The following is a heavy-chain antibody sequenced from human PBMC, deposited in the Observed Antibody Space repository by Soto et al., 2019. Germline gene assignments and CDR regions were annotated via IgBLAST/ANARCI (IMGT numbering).Heavy chain of an antibody. J-gene: IGHJ4*02. V-gene: IGHV4-59*01. D-gene: IGHD3-10*01. CDR3: ARDPGQAQGFDY. Sequence: SETLSLTCTVSGGSISSYYWSWIRQPPGKGLEWIGYIYYSGSTNYNPSLKSRVTISVDTSKNQFSLKLSSVTAADTAVYYWARDPGQAQGFDYWGQGTLVTVSS. CDR2: IYYSGST. CDR1: GGSISSYY.